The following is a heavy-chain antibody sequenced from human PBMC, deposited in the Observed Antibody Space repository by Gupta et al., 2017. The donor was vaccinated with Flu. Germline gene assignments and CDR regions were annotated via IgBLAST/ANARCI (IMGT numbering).Heavy chain of an antibody. J-gene: IGHJ4*02. CDR2: VSSDGSHQ. CDR1: GFTISSYG. V-gene: IGHV3-30*18. Sequence: QVQLVESGGGVVLPGRSLRLDCAGSGFTISSYGRHWVCQGPGKGLGWVAIVSSDGSHQYYADSLKGRFTISRDNSRNTVYLQMNSLSADDTAMYYCAKGERAFPYFDSWGQGTRVTVSS. CDR3: AKGERAFPYFDS.